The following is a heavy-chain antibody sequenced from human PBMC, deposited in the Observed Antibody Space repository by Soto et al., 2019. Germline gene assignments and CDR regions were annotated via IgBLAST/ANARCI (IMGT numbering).Heavy chain of an antibody. CDR2: MRMDAFRNT. CDR3: ARAWDDSSGYRFDH. CDR1: CGYISSYY. J-gene: IGHJ4*02. Sequence: SKTLSLTCTVSCGYISSYYWTWLRQPAVKGLEWIGRMRMDAFRNTNYNPSLKRRVTMSVDTSKNQFSLKVTSVTAADTAVYYCARAWDDSSGYRFDHWGPGTMVTVSS. D-gene: IGHD3-22*01. V-gene: IGHV4-4*07.